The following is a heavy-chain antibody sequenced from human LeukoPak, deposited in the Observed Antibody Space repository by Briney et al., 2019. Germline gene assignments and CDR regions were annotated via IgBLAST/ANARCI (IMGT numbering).Heavy chain of an antibody. CDR3: ARSAILGYCSSTSRYPGGAFDY. Sequence: GASVKVSCKASGYTFTDYYMHWVRQAPGQGLEWMGWINPNSGGTNYAQKFQGRVTMTRDTSISTAYMELSRLRSDDTAVYYCARSAILGYCSSTSRYPGGAFDYWGQGTLVTVSS. J-gene: IGHJ4*02. CDR2: INPNSGGT. CDR1: GYTFTDYY. D-gene: IGHD2-2*01. V-gene: IGHV1-2*02.